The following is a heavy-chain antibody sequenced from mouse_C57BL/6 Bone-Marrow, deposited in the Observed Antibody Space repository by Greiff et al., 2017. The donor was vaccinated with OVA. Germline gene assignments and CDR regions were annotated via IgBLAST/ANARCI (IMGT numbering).Heavy chain of an antibody. CDR3: ARTDYDGRYARDY. J-gene: IGHJ4*01. D-gene: IGHD2-4*01. CDR1: GYTFTDYN. CDR2: INPNNGGT. V-gene: IGHV1-22*01. Sequence: EVMLVESGPELVKPGASVKMSCKASGYTFTDYNMHWVKQSHGKSLEWIGYINPNNGGTSYNQKFKGKATLTVNKSSSTAYMELRSLTSEDSAVYYCARTDYDGRYARDYWGQGTSVTVSS.